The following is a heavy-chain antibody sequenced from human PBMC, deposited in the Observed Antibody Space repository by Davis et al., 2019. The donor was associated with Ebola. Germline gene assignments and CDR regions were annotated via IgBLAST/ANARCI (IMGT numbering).Heavy chain of an antibody. CDR2: VSAGGST. CDR3: AKDNRNIWSEV. J-gene: IGHJ3*01. D-gene: IGHD2/OR15-2a*01. CDR1: GFTFSSYW. V-gene: IGHV3-23*01. Sequence: GESLKISCAASGFTFSSYWMHWVRQAPGKGLEWVSGVSAGGSTLYADSVKGRFTISRDNSKNTLYLQMNGLRVEDTAIYYCAKDNRNIWSEVWGQGTMVTVSS.